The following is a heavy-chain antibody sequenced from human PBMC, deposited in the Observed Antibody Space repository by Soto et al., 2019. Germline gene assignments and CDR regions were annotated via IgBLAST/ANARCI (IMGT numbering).Heavy chain of an antibody. V-gene: IGHV3-30*18. J-gene: IGHJ4*02. Sequence: GGSLRLSCAASGFTFSSYGMHWVRQAPGKGLEWVAVISYDGSNKYYADSVKGRFTISRDNSKNTLYLQMNSLRAEDTAVYYCAKDQTEELLDDYWGQGXLVTVYS. CDR2: ISYDGSNK. D-gene: IGHD7-27*01. CDR3: AKDQTEELLDDY. CDR1: GFTFSSYG.